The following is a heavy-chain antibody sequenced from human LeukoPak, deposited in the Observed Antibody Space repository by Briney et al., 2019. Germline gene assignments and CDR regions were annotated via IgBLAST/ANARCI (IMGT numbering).Heavy chain of an antibody. CDR1: GFTFSSYA. V-gene: IGHV3-23*01. Sequence: PGGSLRLSCAASGFTFSSYAMSWVRQAPGKGLEWVSAISGSGGSTYYADSVKGRFTISRDNSKNTLYLQMNSLRAEDTAVYYCAKDRDGYSYGLYYFDYWGQGTLVTVSS. D-gene: IGHD5-18*01. CDR3: AKDRDGYSYGLYYFDY. J-gene: IGHJ4*02. CDR2: ISGSGGST.